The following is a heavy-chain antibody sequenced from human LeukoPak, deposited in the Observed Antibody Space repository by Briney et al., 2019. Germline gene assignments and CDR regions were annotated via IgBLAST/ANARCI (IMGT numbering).Heavy chain of an antibody. D-gene: IGHD3-22*01. CDR3: ARERRNYYDSSGYYD. Sequence: TSETLSLTCTVSGGSISSYYWSWIRQPAGKGLEWIGRIYTSGSTNYNPSLKSRVTMSVDTSKNQFSLKLSSVTAADTAVYYCARERRNYYDSSGYYDWGQGTLVTVSS. CDR2: IYTSGST. J-gene: IGHJ4*02. CDR1: GGSISSYY. V-gene: IGHV4-4*07.